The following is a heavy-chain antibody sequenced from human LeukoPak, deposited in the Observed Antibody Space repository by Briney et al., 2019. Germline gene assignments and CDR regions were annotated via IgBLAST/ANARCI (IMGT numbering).Heavy chain of an antibody. CDR2: ISYDGSNK. D-gene: IGHD2/OR15-2a*01. CDR1: GFTFSSYA. CDR3: ARAVNPPAYFVFMDV. V-gene: IGHV3-30*04. Sequence: PGRSLRLSCAASGFTFSSYAMHWVRQAPGKGLEWVAVISYDGSNKYYADSVKGRFTISRDNSKNTLYLQMNSLRAEDTAVYYCARAVNPPAYFVFMDVWGKGTTVTVSS. J-gene: IGHJ6*04.